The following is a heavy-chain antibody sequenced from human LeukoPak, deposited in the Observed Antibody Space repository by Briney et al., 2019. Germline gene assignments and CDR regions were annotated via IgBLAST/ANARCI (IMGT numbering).Heavy chain of an antibody. CDR2: IKPDGSER. CDR1: GFSFNIYW. V-gene: IGHV3-7*01. J-gene: IGHJ4*02. Sequence: GGSLRLSCAASGFSFNIYWMTWVRQAPGKGLEWVANIKPDGSERKYVDSVKGRFTISRDNAKNSLYLQMDSLSAEDTAVYYCARYDYYGSSGYLYWGQGTLVTVSS. CDR3: ARYDYYGSSGYLY. D-gene: IGHD3-22*01.